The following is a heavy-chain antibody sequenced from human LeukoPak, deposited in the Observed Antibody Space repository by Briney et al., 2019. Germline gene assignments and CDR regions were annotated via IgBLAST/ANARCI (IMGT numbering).Heavy chain of an antibody. V-gene: IGHV4-59*01. CDR2: IYYSGST. J-gene: IGHJ3*02. D-gene: IGHD4-17*01. Sequence: SETLPLTCTVSGGSISSYYWSWIRQPPGKGLEWIGYIYYSGSTNYNPSLKSRVTISVDTSKNQFSLKLSSVTAADTAVYYCARYRTDYGDYFRDAFDIWGQGTMVTVSS. CDR3: ARYRTDYGDYFRDAFDI. CDR1: GGSISSYY.